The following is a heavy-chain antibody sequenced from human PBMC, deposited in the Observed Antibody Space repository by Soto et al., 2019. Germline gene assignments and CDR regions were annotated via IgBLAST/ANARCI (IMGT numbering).Heavy chain of an antibody. J-gene: IGHJ4*02. D-gene: IGHD5-18*01. V-gene: IGHV2-5*01. CDR2: IYWSGDK. CDR1: GFSLATDGVG. Sequence: SGPTLVNPTQTLTLTCAFSGFSLATDGVGVSWIRQSPGKALEWLALIYWSGDKRYNPSLRNRLTITTVTSGNQVVLIMTNLDPMETATYYRVNETRWIQMDSWGQGFPVTVSP. CDR3: VNETRWIQMDS.